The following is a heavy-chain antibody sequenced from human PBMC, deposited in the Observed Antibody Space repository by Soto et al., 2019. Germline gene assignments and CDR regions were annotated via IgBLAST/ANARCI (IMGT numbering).Heavy chain of an antibody. CDR1: GFTFSSYW. J-gene: IGHJ6*02. D-gene: IGHD6-13*01. Sequence: GGSLRLSCAASGFTFSSYWMHWVRQAPGKGLVWVSRINSDGSSTSYADSVKGRFTISRDNAKNTLYLQMNSLRAEDTAVYYCASPYSSSWLYYGMDVWGQGTTVTVSS. CDR3: ASPYSSSWLYYGMDV. CDR2: INSDGSST. V-gene: IGHV3-74*01.